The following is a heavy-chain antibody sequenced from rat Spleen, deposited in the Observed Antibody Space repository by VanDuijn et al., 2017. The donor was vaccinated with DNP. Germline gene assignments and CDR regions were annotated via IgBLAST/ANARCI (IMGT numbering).Heavy chain of an antibody. CDR2: VSYDGSRN. V-gene: IGHV5-17*01. Sequence: EVQLVESGGGLVQPGRSLKLSCAASGFTFSDYAMAWVRQAPKKGLEWVATVSYDGSRNYYRDSVRGRFTISRDNAENTLYLQMDSLRSEDTATYYCTRRSNYWNFDFWGPGTMVTVSS. CDR3: TRRSNYWNFDF. D-gene: IGHD3-7*01. CDR1: GFTFSDYA. J-gene: IGHJ1*01.